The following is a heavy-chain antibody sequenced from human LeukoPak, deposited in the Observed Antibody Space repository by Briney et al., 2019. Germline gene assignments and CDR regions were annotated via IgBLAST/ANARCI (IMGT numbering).Heavy chain of an antibody. Sequence: ASVKVSCKASGYTFTSYGISWVRQAPGQGLEWMGWISAYNGNTNYAQKLQGRVTMTTDTSTSTAYMELSSLRSEDTAVYYCASGYYCSSTSCLVLFDYWGQGTLVTVSS. D-gene: IGHD2-2*01. V-gene: IGHV1-18*01. J-gene: IGHJ4*02. CDR3: ASGYYCSSTSCLVLFDY. CDR2: ISAYNGNT. CDR1: GYTFTSYG.